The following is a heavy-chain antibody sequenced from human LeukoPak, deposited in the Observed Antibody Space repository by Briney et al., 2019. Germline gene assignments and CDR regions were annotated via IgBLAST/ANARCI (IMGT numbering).Heavy chain of an antibody. CDR2: INPNSGGT. CDR3: ARPGIAVAGTALGYYYYGMDV. CDR1: GYTFTGNY. J-gene: IGHJ6*02. V-gene: IGHV1-2*02. D-gene: IGHD6-19*01. Sequence: GASVKVSCKASGYTFTGNYMHWVRQAPGQGLEWMGWINPNSGGTNYAQKFQGRVTMTRDTSISTAYMELSRLRSDDTAVYYCARPGIAVAGTALGYYYYGMDVWGQGTTVTVSS.